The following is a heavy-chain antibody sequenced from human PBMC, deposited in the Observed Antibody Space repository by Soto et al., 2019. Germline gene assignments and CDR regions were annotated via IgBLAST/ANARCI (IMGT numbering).Heavy chain of an antibody. CDR1: GFTFSSYS. CDR3: ARENSSGWYHLDAFDI. Sequence: AGLALRLACASCGFTFSSYSMNCVRQAPGKGLEWVSYISSSSSTIYYADSVKGRFTISRDDAKNSLYLQMNILRAEDTAVYYCARENSSGWYHLDAFDIWGQGTMVTVSS. J-gene: IGHJ3*02. CDR2: ISSSSSTI. D-gene: IGHD6-19*01. V-gene: IGHV3-48*01.